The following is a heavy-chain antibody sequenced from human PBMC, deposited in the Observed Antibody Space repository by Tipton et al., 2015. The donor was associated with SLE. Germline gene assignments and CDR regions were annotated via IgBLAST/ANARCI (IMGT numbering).Heavy chain of an antibody. D-gene: IGHD6-19*01. Sequence: SLRLSCAASGFTFSSYEMNWVRQAPGKGLEWVSSISSTSSYIYYADSVKGRFTISRDNSNNKLYLQMNSLRPEDTALYYCAKEITGWNYFEHWGQGTLASVSS. CDR2: ISSTSSYI. J-gene: IGHJ4*02. V-gene: IGHV3-21*01. CDR1: GFTFSSYE. CDR3: AKEITGWNYFEH.